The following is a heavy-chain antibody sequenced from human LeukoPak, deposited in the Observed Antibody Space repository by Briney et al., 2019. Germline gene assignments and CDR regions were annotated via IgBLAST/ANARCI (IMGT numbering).Heavy chain of an antibody. CDR1: GGSISSYY. CDR3: ARVGLPTDSGGNRWGGYFDY. Sequence: SETLSLTCTVSGGSISSYYWSWVRQPPGKGLEWSGYIYYSGSTNYNPSLKSRVTISVDTSKNQFSLKLSSVTAADTAVYYCARVGLPTDSGGNRWGGYFDYWGQGTLVTVSS. V-gene: IGHV4-59*01. J-gene: IGHJ4*02. D-gene: IGHD4-17*01. CDR2: IYYSGST.